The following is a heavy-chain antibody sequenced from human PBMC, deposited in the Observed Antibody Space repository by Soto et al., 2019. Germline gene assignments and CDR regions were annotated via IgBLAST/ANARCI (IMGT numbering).Heavy chain of an antibody. CDR3: ARTTLHASPFDS. D-gene: IGHD4-17*01. J-gene: IGHJ4*02. Sequence: QVQLVQSGGEVKEPGASVKLSCKASGYAFTSFGVSWVRQAPGRGLEWLGWISCFNGYTNYAQNLNGIVTMTKDTATSTCYMVLTNLDSDDTAVYFCARTTLHASPFDSWGQGTLVTVSS. V-gene: IGHV1-18*01. CDR2: ISCFNGYT. CDR1: GYAFTSFG.